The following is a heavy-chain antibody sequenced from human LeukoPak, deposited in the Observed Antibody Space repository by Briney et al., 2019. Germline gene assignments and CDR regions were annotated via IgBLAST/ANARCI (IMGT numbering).Heavy chain of an antibody. CDR2: FDPEDGET. D-gene: IGHD3-22*01. Sequence: ASVKVSCKVSGYTLTELSMHWVRQAPGKGLEWMGGFDPEDGETIYAQKFQGRVTMTEDKSTDTVYMELRSLRSEDTALYYCATKRIRGSGYYGVDYWGQGTLVTVSS. CDR3: ATKRIRGSGYYGVDY. V-gene: IGHV1-24*01. J-gene: IGHJ4*02. CDR1: GYTLTELS.